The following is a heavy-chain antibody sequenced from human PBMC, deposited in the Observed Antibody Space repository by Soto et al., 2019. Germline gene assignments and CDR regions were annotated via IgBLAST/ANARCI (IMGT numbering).Heavy chain of an antibody. CDR2: MNQDGSES. CDR3: ARLSTSAGRRDLAC. CDR1: GFSLSSYW. Sequence: EVQLVESGGGLVQPGGSLRLSCAASGFSLSSYWMSWVRLAPGKGLEWVANMNQDGSESDYVGSVKGRFTFTRDNAKNSLYLQMNSLRAEDTAVYYCARLSTSAGRRDLACWGQGTLVTVSS. J-gene: IGHJ4*02. V-gene: IGHV3-7*01.